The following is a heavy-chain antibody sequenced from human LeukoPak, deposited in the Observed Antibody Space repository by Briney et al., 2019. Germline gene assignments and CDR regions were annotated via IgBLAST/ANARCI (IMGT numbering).Heavy chain of an antibody. V-gene: IGHV1-2*02. CDR2: INPNSGGT. CDR3: ARDSSGWYFFDY. Sequence: GAPVKVSCKASGYTFTGYYMHWVRQAPGQGLEWMGWINPNSGGTNYAQKFQGRVTMTRDTSISTAYMELSRLRSDDTAVYYCARDSSGWYFFDYWGQGTLVTVSS. CDR1: GYTFTGYY. J-gene: IGHJ4*02. D-gene: IGHD6-19*01.